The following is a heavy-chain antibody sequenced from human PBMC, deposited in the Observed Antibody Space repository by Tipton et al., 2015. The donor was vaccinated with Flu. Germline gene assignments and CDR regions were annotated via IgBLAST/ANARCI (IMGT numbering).Heavy chain of an antibody. D-gene: IGHD2-21*01. J-gene: IGHJ4*02. Sequence: TLSLTCTVSGGSISSGGYYWSWIRQHPGKGLEWIGYIYYSGSTYYNPSRKSRVTISVDTSKNQFSRRLSSVTAADTAVYDCAGTRSVAGHYFDYWGQGTLVTVSA. CDR3: AGTRSVAGHYFDY. CDR2: IYYSGST. CDR1: GGSISSGGYY. V-gene: IGHV4-31*03.